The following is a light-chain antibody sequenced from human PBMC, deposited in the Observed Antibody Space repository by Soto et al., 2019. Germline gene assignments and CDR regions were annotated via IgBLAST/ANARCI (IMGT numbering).Light chain of an antibody. CDR1: QSISDT. V-gene: IGKV3-15*01. CDR3: QHRSDWPLT. J-gene: IGKJ4*01. Sequence: EIVLTQSPGTLSLSPGERATLSCRASQSISDTLAWYQQKPGQAPRLLIHGASTRAPGFPARFSGSGSGTDFTLTISSLQSEDFAVYYCQHRSDWPLTFGGGTKVDIK. CDR2: GAS.